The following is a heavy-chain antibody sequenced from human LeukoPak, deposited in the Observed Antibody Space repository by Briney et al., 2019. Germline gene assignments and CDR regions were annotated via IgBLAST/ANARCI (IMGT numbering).Heavy chain of an antibody. CDR2: VNPSGGDT. CDR3: ARDLHVGAGICHSNWFDP. CDR1: GYTFTNYY. Sequence: ASVKVSCKASGYTFTNYYIHWVRQAPGQGLEWMGIVNPSGGDTNYAQKFQGRVTMTRDTSTTTVSMDLSSLRSADTAVYYCARDLHVGAGICHSNWFDPWGQGTLVTVSS. D-gene: IGHD2-15*01. J-gene: IGHJ5*02. V-gene: IGHV1-46*01.